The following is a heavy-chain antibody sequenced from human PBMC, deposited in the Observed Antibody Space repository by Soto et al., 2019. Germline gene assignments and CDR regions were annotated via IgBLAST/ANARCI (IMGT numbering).Heavy chain of an antibody. Sequence: PSETLSLTCTVSGGSISGYYWSWIRQPPGKGLEWIGYMYNTGSTAYNPSFKSRVTISVDTSKNQFSLKLNSVTAADTAVYYCARDLSGYCGTDCYPLDVWGQGTTVT. CDR2: MYNTGST. CDR3: ARDLSGYCGTDCYPLDV. D-gene: IGHD2-21*02. CDR1: GGSISGYY. V-gene: IGHV4-59*01. J-gene: IGHJ6*02.